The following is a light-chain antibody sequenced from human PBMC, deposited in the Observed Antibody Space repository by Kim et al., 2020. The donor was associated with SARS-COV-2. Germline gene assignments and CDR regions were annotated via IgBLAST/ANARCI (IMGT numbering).Light chain of an antibody. J-gene: IGLJ3*02. V-gene: IGLV1-44*01. Sequence: GQTVTITCSGSSSNIESNAVNCYQHLPGTAPKLLIFSHNQRPSGVPDRFSGSKSGTSASLAISGLQSEDETDYYCAAWDDRLNGPVFGGGTQLTVL. CDR3: AAWDDRLNGPV. CDR2: SHN. CDR1: SSNIESNA.